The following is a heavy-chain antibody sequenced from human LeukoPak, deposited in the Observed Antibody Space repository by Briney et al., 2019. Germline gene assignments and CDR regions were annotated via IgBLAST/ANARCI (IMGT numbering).Heavy chain of an antibody. J-gene: IGHJ4*02. V-gene: IGHV3-23*01. CDR2: ISGSGGST. Sequence: GGSLRLSCAASGLTFSSYAMSWVRQAPGKGLEWVSAISGSGGSTYYADSVKGRFTISRDNSKNTLYLQMNSLRAEDTAVYYCAKDRTYYYDSSGHFKYWGQGTLVTVSS. CDR1: GLTFSSYA. D-gene: IGHD3-22*01. CDR3: AKDRTYYYDSSGHFKY.